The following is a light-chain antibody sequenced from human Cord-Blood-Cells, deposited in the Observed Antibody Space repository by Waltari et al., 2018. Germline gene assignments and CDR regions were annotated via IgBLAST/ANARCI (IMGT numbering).Light chain of an antibody. Sequence: HSVLTQPPSASGTPGQRVTIYCSGSSSNIGSKPVTWYQQLPGTAPKLLIYSNNQRPSGVPDRFSGSKSGTSASLAISGLQSEDEADYYCAAWDDSLNGWVFGGGTKLTVL. V-gene: IGLV1-44*01. CDR1: SSNIGSKP. CDR3: AAWDDSLNGWV. J-gene: IGLJ3*02. CDR2: SNN.